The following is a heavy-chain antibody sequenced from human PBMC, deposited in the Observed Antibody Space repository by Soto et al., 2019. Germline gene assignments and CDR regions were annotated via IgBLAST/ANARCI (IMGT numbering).Heavy chain of an antibody. D-gene: IGHD3-10*01. CDR3: ARALYGSGSYYRNWFDP. J-gene: IGHJ5*02. CDR2: IGTAGDT. V-gene: IGHV3-13*01. Sequence: EVQLVESGGGLVQPGGSLRLSCAASGFTFSNYDMHWVRQATGKGLEWVSAIGTAGDTYYPGSVKGRFTISRENAKNSLYLQMNSLRAEDTAVYYCARALYGSGSYYRNWFDPWGQGTLVTVSS. CDR1: GFTFSNYD.